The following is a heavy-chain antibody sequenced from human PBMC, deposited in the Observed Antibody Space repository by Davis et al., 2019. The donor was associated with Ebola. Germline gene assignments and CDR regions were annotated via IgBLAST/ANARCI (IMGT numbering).Heavy chain of an antibody. CDR2: IYPGDSDT. Sequence: KVSCKASGYSFTAYWIGWVRQMPGKGLEWMGIIYPGDSDTRYSPSFQGQVTISADKSTSTAYLQWSSLKASDTAMYYCARHQGARITIFGVAFDIWGQGTMVTVSS. CDR3: ARHQGARITIFGVAFDI. D-gene: IGHD3-3*01. V-gene: IGHV5-51*01. J-gene: IGHJ3*02. CDR1: GYSFTAYW.